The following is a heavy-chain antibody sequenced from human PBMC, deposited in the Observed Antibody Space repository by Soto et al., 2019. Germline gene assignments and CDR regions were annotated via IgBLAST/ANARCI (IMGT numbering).Heavy chain of an antibody. CDR3: ARERGSGYDVYWFDP. Sequence: PSETLSLTCTVSGGSISSYYWSWIRQPPGKGLEWIGYIYYSGSTNYNPSLKSRVTISVDTSKNQFSLKLSSVTAADTAAYYCARERGSGYDVYWFDPWGQGTLVTVSS. J-gene: IGHJ5*02. V-gene: IGHV4-59*01. CDR2: IYYSGST. CDR1: GGSISSYY. D-gene: IGHD5-12*01.